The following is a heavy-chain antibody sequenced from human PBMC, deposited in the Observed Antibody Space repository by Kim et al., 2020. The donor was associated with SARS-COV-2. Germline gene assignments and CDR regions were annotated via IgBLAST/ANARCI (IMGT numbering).Heavy chain of an antibody. V-gene: IGHV3-30*18. CDR3: AKGYSSGWYAVSYFDY. D-gene: IGHD6-19*01. CDR1: GFTFSSYG. J-gene: IGHJ4*03. CDR2: ISYDGSNK. Sequence: GGSLRLSCAASGFTFSSYGMHWVRQAPGKGLEWVAVISYDGSNKYYADSVKGRFTISRDNSKNTLYLQMNSLRAEDTAMYYCAKGYSSGWYAVSYFDYWG.